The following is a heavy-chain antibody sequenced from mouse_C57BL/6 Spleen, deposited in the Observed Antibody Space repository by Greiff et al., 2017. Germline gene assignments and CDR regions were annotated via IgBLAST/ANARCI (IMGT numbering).Heavy chain of an antibody. CDR1: GYSITSGYY. Sequence: VQLQEPGPGLVKPSQSLSLTCSVTGYSITSGYYWNWIRQFPGNKLEWMGYISYDGSNNYNPSLKNRISITRDTSKNQFFLKLNSVTTEDTATCYCARGGMQLGRAFDYWGQGTTLTVSS. V-gene: IGHV3-6*01. J-gene: IGHJ2*01. CDR3: ARGGMQLGRAFDY. D-gene: IGHD4-1*02. CDR2: ISYDGSN.